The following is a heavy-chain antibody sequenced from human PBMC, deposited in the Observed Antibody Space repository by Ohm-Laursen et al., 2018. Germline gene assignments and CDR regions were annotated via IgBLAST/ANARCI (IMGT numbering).Heavy chain of an antibody. J-gene: IGHJ4*02. CDR2: MNPNSGNT. D-gene: IGHD3-9*01. V-gene: IGHV1-8*01. Sequence: ASVKVSCKPSGYTFTSYDINWVRQATGQGLEWMGWMNPNSGNTGYAQKFQGRVTMTRNTSISTAYMGLSSLRSEDTAVYYCARGPRPGWLYYFDYWGQGTLVTVSS. CDR3: ARGPRPGWLYYFDY. CDR1: GYTFTSYD.